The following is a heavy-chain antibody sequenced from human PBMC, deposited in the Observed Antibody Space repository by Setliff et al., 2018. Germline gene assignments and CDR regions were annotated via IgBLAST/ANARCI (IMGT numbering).Heavy chain of an antibody. CDR2: INNYSFKT. D-gene: IGHD3-22*01. Sequence: ASVKVSCKTSGYTFTNYGITWVRQAPGQGLEWMGWINNYSFKTNYPQKFLGRVTVTTDTSTGTAYMELGSLTSDDTAFYYCARINFYVSSGYYYAPDYWGPGTLVTVSS. CDR1: GYTFTNYG. J-gene: IGHJ4*02. CDR3: ARINFYVSSGYYYAPDY. V-gene: IGHV1-18*01.